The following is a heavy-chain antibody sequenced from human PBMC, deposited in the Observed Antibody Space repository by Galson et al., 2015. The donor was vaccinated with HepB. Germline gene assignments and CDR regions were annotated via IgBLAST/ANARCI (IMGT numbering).Heavy chain of an antibody. CDR2: INPNSGAT. CDR3: AKNVGNYRDAFDI. CDR1: GYTFTDYY. J-gene: IGHJ3*02. Sequence: SVKVSCKASGYTFTDYYIHWVRQAPGQGLEWLGWINPNSGATNYAQKFQGWVTMTRDTSMNTAHMELTRLRSDDTAVYYCAKNVGNYRDAFDIWGQGTMVTVSS. D-gene: IGHD2/OR15-2a*01. V-gene: IGHV1-2*04.